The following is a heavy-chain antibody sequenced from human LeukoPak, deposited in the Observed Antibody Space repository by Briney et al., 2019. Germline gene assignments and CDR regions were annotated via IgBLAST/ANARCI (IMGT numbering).Heavy chain of an antibody. D-gene: IGHD3-22*01. CDR1: GFTFSSYS. V-gene: IGHV3-21*01. J-gene: IGHJ4*02. Sequence: SGGSLRLSCAASGFTFSSYSMNWVRQAPGKGLEWVSSISSSSSYIYYADSVKGRFTISRDNAENSLYLQMNSLRAEDTAVYYCAREDSSGYYPRYFDYWGQGTLVTVSS. CDR2: ISSSSSYI. CDR3: AREDSSGYYPRYFDY.